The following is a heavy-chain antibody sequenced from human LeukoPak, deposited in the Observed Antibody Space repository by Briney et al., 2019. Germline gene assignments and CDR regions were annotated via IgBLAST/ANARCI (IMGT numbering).Heavy chain of an antibody. D-gene: IGHD5-12*01. CDR3: ARPGGGYDSRYYYYMDV. Sequence: ASVKVSCKSSGYTFTGYYMHWVRQAPGQGLEWMGWINPNSGGTNYAQKFQGRVTMTRDTSISTAYMELSRLRSDDTAGDYCARPGGGYDSRYYYYMDVWGKGTTVTVSS. CDR2: INPNSGGT. CDR1: GYTFTGYY. V-gene: IGHV1-2*02. J-gene: IGHJ6*03.